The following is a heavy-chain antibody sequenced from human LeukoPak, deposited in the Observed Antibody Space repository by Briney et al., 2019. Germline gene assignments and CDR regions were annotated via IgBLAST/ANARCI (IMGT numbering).Heavy chain of an antibody. V-gene: IGHV4-4*07. CDR3: AREGTRRVAARSGIYYYYMDV. D-gene: IGHD6-6*01. Sequence: SETLSLTCTVSGGSISSYYWSWIRQPAGKGLEWIGRIYTSGSTNYNPSLKSRVTMSVDTSKNPFSLKLSSVTAADTAVYYCAREGTRRVAARSGIYYYYMDVWGKGTTVTVSS. CDR1: GGSISSYY. CDR2: IYTSGST. J-gene: IGHJ6*03.